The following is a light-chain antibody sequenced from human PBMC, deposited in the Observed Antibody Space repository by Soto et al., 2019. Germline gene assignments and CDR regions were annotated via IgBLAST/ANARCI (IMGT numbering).Light chain of an antibody. J-gene: IGLJ1*01. CDR2: EVS. CDR3: ISYTPRRPLV. V-gene: IGLV2-14*01. CDR1: SSDVGAYNF. Sequence: QSVLTQPASVSGSPGQSITISCTGSSSDVGAYNFVSWYQQHPGQGPKLMIFEVSNRPSGVSNRFSGSKSGNSASLTISGLQAEDEADYYCISYTPRRPLVFGTGTKVTVL.